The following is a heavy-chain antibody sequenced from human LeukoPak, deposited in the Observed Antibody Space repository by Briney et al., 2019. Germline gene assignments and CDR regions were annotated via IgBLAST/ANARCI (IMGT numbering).Heavy chain of an antibody. D-gene: IGHD4-11*01. J-gene: IGHJ5*01. Sequence: SETPSLSCSVSGVSTSDTSYYWAWIRQPPGKGLEWIATIHYSGNTYYNPSLQNRVTVSLDTSKNQFSLRLSSVTAADTAVYYCATRSTTTITPPVDSWGQGTLVLVSS. CDR3: ATRSTTTITPPVDS. CDR1: GVSTSDTSYY. V-gene: IGHV4-39*05. CDR2: IHYSGNT.